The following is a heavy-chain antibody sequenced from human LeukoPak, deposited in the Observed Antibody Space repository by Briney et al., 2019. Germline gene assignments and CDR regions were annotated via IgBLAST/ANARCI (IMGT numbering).Heavy chain of an antibody. CDR1: GFTFSDYY. V-gene: IGHV3-11*04. Sequence: PGGSLRLSCAASGFTFSDYYMSWIRQAPGKGLEWVSYISSSGSTTYYADSVKGRFTISRDNAKNSLYLQMNSLRAEDTAVYYCAIYGCRVGSCKYNYWGQGTRVTVSS. CDR3: AIYGCRVGSCKYNY. D-gene: IGHD2-15*01. J-gene: IGHJ4*02. CDR2: ISSSGSTT.